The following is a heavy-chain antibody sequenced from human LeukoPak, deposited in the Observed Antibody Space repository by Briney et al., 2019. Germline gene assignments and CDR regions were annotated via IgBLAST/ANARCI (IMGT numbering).Heavy chain of an antibody. Sequence: AETLSLTCTVAGGFISSRYWSWIRQPAGKGLEWIGRIYTSGSTNYNPSLKSRVTMSVATSKNQFSLKLSSVTAADTAVDYCARGRPDFYDSSPLDYWGQGTLVTVSS. CDR3: ARGRPDFYDSSPLDY. D-gene: IGHD3-22*01. CDR2: IYTSGST. V-gene: IGHV4-4*07. J-gene: IGHJ4*02. CDR1: GGFISSRY.